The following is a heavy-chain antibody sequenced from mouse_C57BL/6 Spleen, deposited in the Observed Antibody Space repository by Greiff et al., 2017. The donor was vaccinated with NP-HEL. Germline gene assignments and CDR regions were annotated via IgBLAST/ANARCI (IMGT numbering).Heavy chain of an antibody. CDR1: GFSLTSYG. CDR2: IWRGGST. CDR3: AKNSGYYGNYFDY. V-gene: IGHV2-5*01. J-gene: IGHJ2*01. Sequence: VQLQQSGPGLVQPSQSLSITCTVSGFSLTSYGVHWVRQSPGKGLEWLGVIWRGGSTDYNAAFMSRLSITKDNSKSQVFFKMNSLQADDTAIYYCAKNSGYYGNYFDYWGQGTTLTVSS. D-gene: IGHD2-1*01.